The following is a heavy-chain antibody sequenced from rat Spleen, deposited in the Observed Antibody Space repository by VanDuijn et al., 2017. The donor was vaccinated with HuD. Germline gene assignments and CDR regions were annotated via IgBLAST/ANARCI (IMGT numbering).Heavy chain of an antibody. CDR2: ITNASGRT. CDR3: ARADIAAISTDGI. V-gene: IGHV5-31*01. D-gene: IGHD1-2*01. Sequence: EVQLVESGGGLVQPGGSLKLSCVASGFTFNNYWMTWIRQAPGKGLEWVASITNASGRTYYPDSVKGRFTISRDTARNTLYLQMNSLQTGDTATYYCARADIAAISTDGIWGQGVMVTVSS. J-gene: IGHJ2*01. CDR1: GFTFNNYW.